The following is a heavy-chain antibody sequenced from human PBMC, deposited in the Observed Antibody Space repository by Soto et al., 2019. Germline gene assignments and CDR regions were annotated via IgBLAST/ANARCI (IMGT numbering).Heavy chain of an antibody. V-gene: IGHV3-23*01. J-gene: IGHJ3*02. Sequence: QPGGSLRLSCAASGFTFSSYAMSWVRQAPGKGLEWVSAISGSGGSTYYADSVKGRFTISRDNSKNTLYLQMNSLRAEDTAVYYCAKDHPVQLERPDAFDIWGQGTMVTVSS. D-gene: IGHD1-1*01. CDR1: GFTFSSYA. CDR2: ISGSGGST. CDR3: AKDHPVQLERPDAFDI.